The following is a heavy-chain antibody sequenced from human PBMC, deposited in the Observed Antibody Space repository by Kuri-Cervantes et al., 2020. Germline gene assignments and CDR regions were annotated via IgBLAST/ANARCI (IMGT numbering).Heavy chain of an antibody. CDR1: GFTFTDAW. V-gene: IGHV3-15*01. CDR2: IKSKSGGGTA. J-gene: IGHJ4*02. Sequence: GESLKISCAASGFTFTDAWMSWVRQAPGKGLEWVGRIKSKSGGGTADYVAPVKGRFTISRDDSKNTLYLQMNSLKTEDTAIYYCTTGINLWFWGQGTLVTVSS. D-gene: IGHD2-21*01. CDR3: TTGINLWF.